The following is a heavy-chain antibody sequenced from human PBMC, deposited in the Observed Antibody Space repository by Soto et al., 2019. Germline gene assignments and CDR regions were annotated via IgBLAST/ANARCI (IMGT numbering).Heavy chain of an antibody. V-gene: IGHV4-30-2*01. Sequence: PSETLSLTCAVSGGSISSGGYSWSWIRQPPGKGLEWIGYMYFGGSTYYNPSLKSRVTISVDTSKNQFSLKLSSVTAADTAVYYCARESRSWYGSIWDYWGQGTLVTVSS. J-gene: IGHJ4*02. CDR1: GGSISSGGYS. CDR2: MYFGGST. CDR3: ARESRSWYGSIWDY. D-gene: IGHD6-13*01.